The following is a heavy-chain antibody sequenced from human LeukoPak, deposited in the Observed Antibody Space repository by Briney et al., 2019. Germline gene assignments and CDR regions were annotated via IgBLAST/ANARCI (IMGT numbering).Heavy chain of an antibody. V-gene: IGHV4-59*01. CDR1: GGSISSYY. D-gene: IGHD1-26*01. CDR3: ARGISGSHGVDAFDI. J-gene: IGHJ3*02. Sequence: SETLSLTCTVSGGSISSYYWSWIRQPPGKGLEWIGYNHYSGSTNYNPSLKSRVTISVDTSKNQCSLKLSSVTAADTAVYYCARGISGSHGVDAFDIWGQGTMVTVSS. CDR2: NHYSGST.